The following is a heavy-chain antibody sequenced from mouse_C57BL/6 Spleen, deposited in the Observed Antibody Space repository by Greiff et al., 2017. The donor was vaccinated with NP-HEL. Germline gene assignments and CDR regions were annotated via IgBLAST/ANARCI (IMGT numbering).Heavy chain of an antibody. J-gene: IGHJ3*01. CDR2: IDPENGDT. CDR3: TTANWDPY. Sequence: VQLKQSGAELVRPGASVKLSCTASGFNIKDDYMHWVKQRPEQGLEWIGWIDPENGDTEYASKFQGKATITADTSSNTAYLQLSSLTSEDTAVYYCTTANWDPYWGQGTLVTVSA. D-gene: IGHD4-1*01. V-gene: IGHV14-4*01. CDR1: GFNIKDDY.